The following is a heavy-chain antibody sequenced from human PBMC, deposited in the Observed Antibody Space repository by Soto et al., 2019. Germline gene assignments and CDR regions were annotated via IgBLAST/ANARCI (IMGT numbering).Heavy chain of an antibody. V-gene: IGHV4-59*01. CDR3: AKVLTMVRGSIDP. CDR1: GGSISSYY. J-gene: IGHJ5*02. D-gene: IGHD3-10*01. Sequence: SETLSLTCTVSGGSISSYYWSWIRQPPGKGLEWIGYIYYSGSTNYNPSLKSRVTISVDTSKNQFSLKLSSVTAADTAVYYCAKVLTMVRGSIDPWGQGTLVTVSS. CDR2: IYYSGST.